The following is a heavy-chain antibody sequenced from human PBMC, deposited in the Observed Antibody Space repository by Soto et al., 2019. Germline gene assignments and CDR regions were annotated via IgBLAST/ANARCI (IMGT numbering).Heavy chain of an antibody. CDR3: ARSGSGSGWL. CDR2: IYYSGST. CDR1: GGSVSSGSYY. V-gene: IGHV4-61*01. J-gene: IGHJ4*02. Sequence: QVQLQESGPGLVKPSETLSLTCTVSGGSVSSGSYYWSWIRQPPGKGLEWIGYIYYSGSTKYNSSLRSRVTISVDTSKNQFSLKLTSVTAADTAVYYCARSGSGSGWLGGQGTLVTVSS. D-gene: IGHD6-19*01.